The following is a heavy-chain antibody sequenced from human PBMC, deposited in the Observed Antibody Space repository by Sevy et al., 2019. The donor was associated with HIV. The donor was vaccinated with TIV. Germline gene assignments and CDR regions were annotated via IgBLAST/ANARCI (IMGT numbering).Heavy chain of an antibody. CDR1: ASTFSSYA. CDR2: ISRVGDNT. Sequence: GGSLRLSCEVPASTFSSYAMSWVRQAPGKGLEWVSAISRVGDNTYYADSVKGRFTISRDNSKNTLYLQMNSLRGDDTAVYYCAKQPDHWGRGTLVTVSS. J-gene: IGHJ4*02. CDR3: AKQPDH. V-gene: IGHV3-23*01.